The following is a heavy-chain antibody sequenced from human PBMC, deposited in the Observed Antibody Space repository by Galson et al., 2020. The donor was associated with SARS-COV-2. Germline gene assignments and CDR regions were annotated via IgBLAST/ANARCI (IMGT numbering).Heavy chain of an antibody. Sequence: GESLKISCAASGFTFSRYAMHWVRQAPGTGLEWVAVISYDGSKKYYADAVKGRFTISRDNSKNTVIVQMNSLRAEDTAVYYCVRDRGSSSWYYYDYWGQGILVTVSS. D-gene: IGHD6-13*01. V-gene: IGHV3-30-3*01. CDR1: GFTFSRYA. CDR3: VRDRGSSSWYYYDY. J-gene: IGHJ4*02. CDR2: ISYDGSKK.